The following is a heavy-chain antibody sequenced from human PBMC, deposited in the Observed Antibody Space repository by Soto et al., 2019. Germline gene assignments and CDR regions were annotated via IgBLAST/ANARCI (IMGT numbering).Heavy chain of an antibody. CDR1: GGSLSRYY. D-gene: IGHD3-3*01. V-gene: IGHV4-59*01. Sequence: PSETLSLTCTLSGGSLSRYYWSWIRQPPGKGLEWIGYIYYSGSTNYNPSLKSRVTISVDTSKNQFSLKLSSVTAADTAVYYCARFYDFWSGYPSREYYYYGMDVWGQGTTVTVSS. J-gene: IGHJ6*02. CDR2: IYYSGST. CDR3: ARFYDFWSGYPSREYYYYGMDV.